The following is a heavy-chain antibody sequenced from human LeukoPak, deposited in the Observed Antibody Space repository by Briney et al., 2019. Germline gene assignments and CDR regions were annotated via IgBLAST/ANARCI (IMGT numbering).Heavy chain of an antibody. CDR2: FDPEDGET. CDR3: ATVRAIVGDFDI. CDR1: GYTFTGYY. D-gene: IGHD1-26*01. Sequence: ASVKVSCKASGYTFTGYYMHWVRQAPGQGLEWMGGFDPEDGETIYAQKFQGRVTMTEDTSTDTAYMELSSLRSEDTAVYYCATVRAIVGDFDIWGQGTIVTVSS. V-gene: IGHV1-24*01. J-gene: IGHJ3*02.